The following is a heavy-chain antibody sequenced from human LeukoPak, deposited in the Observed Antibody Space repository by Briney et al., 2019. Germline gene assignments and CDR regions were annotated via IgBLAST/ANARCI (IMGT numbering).Heavy chain of an antibody. CDR1: GYTFTSYY. CDR2: INPSGGST. Sequence: ASVKVSCKASGYTFTSYYMHWVRQAPGRGLEWMGIINPSGGSTSYAQKFQGRVTMTRDTSTSTVYMELSSLRSEDTAVYYCARGPSTSRIMITFGGVMELDYWGQGTLVTVSS. J-gene: IGHJ4*02. D-gene: IGHD3-16*01. CDR3: ARGPSTSRIMITFGGVMELDY. V-gene: IGHV1-46*01.